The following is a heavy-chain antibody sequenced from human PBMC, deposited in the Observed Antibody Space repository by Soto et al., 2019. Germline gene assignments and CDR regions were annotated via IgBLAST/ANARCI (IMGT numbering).Heavy chain of an antibody. CDR2: INPSGGST. D-gene: IGHD6-19*01. CDR3: ARDSIAVAGFFDY. Sequence: ASVKVSCKAPGYTLTSYYMHWVRQAPGQGLEWMGIINPSGGSTNYAQKFQGRVTMTRDTSTSTVYMELSSLRSEDTAVYYCARDSIAVAGFFDYWGQGTLVTVSS. V-gene: IGHV1-46*03. J-gene: IGHJ4*02. CDR1: GYTLTSYY.